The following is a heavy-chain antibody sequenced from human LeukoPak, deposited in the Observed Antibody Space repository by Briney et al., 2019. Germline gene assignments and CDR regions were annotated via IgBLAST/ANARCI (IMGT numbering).Heavy chain of an antibody. V-gene: IGHV6-1*01. CDR1: GDSVSSNSAA. J-gene: IGHJ5*02. Sequence: SQTLSLTCAISGDSVSSNSAAWHWIRQSPSRGLEWLGRTYYRSKWYNDYAVSVKSRITINPDTSKNQFSLQLNSVTPEDTAVYYCARGLLGYCSGGSCSGTNWFDPWGQGTLVTVSS. CDR2: TYYRSKWYN. CDR3: ARGLLGYCSGGSCSGTNWFDP. D-gene: IGHD2-15*01.